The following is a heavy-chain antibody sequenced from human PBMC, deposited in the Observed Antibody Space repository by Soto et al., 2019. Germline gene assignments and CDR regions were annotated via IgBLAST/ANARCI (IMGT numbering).Heavy chain of an antibody. J-gene: IGHJ4*02. CDR3: ARGPGGGFVDY. CDR1: GFNVSSNY. Sequence: EVQLVESGGGLVKPGGSLRISCAASGFNVSSNYMSWVRQAPGKWLEWVSVIYSGGSTYYADSVKGRFTISRHNSKNTMYLQLNSLRAEDTAVYYCARGPGGGFVDYWGQGTLVTVSS. D-gene: IGHD2-15*01. CDR2: IYSGGST. V-gene: IGHV3-53*04.